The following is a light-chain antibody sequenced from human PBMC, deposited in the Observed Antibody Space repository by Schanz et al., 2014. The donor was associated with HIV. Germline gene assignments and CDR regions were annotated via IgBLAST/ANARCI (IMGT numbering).Light chain of an antibody. CDR2: DVN. CDR1: SSDIGAYNY. J-gene: IGLJ1*01. CDR3: SSYTNRDIYV. V-gene: IGLV2-14*03. Sequence: SALTQPASVAGSPGQPITISCTGTSSDIGAYNYVSWYQQHPGEAPKLLIYDVNNRPSGVSNRFSGSKSGNTASLTISALQAEDEADYYCSSYTNRDIYVIGTGTKLTVL.